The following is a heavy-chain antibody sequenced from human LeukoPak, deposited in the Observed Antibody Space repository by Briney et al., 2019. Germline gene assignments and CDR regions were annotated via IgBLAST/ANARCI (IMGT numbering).Heavy chain of an antibody. D-gene: IGHD6-19*01. Sequence: GGSLRLSCAASGFTFSSYNMNWVRQAPGKGLEWVAFIRYDGSNKYYADSVKGRFTISGDNAKNSLYLQMNSLRVEDTAVYYCATTLSGWSPPQTSYYSYYMDVWGKGTTVTISS. CDR3: ATTLSGWSPPQTSYYSYYMDV. CDR2: IRYDGSNK. CDR1: GFTFSSYN. J-gene: IGHJ6*03. V-gene: IGHV3-30*02.